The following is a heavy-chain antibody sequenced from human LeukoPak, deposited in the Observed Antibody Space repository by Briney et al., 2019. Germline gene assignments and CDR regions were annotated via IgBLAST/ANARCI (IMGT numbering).Heavy chain of an antibody. CDR3: AAPDGYNRYYYYGMDV. CDR2: IVVGSGNT. Sequence: SVKVSCKASGFTFTGSAVQWVRQARGQRLEWIGWIVVGSGNTNYAQKFQERVTITRDMSTSTAYMELSSLRSEDTAVYYCAAPDGYNRYYYYGMDVWGQGTTVTVSS. D-gene: IGHD5-24*01. J-gene: IGHJ6*02. V-gene: IGHV1-58*01. CDR1: GFTFTGSA.